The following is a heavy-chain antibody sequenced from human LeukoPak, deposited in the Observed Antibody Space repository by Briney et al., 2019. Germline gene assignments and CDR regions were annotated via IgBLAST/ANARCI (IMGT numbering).Heavy chain of an antibody. D-gene: IGHD1-26*01. CDR3: ARHGGISGVGPTEDY. CDR1: GDSISSSTYY. CDR2: IHNAGST. Sequence: SETLSLTCTVSGDSISSSTYYWGWIRQPPGKRLEWIGSIHNAGSTYYNPSLKSRVSISVGTSKAHFSLKLRSATAADTAVYYCARHGGISGVGPTEDYWGQGTLVTVSS. V-gene: IGHV4-39*01. J-gene: IGHJ4*02.